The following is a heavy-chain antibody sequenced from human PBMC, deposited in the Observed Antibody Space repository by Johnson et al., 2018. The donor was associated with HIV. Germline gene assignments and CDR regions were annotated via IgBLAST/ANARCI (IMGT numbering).Heavy chain of an antibody. CDR2: IYTGSDST. J-gene: IGHJ3*02. CDR1: GYSVTGYN. D-gene: IGHD6-6*01. Sequence: VQLVESGGGLVQPGGSLRLSCAVSGYSVTGYNMNWVRQAPVKGLEWVSVIYTGSDSTSYTDSVKDRFTISRDNSKNTLYLQMNSLRAEDTAVYYCARDRGYSSSSANAFDIWGQGTMVTVSS. CDR3: ARDRGYSSSSANAFDI. V-gene: IGHV3-66*01.